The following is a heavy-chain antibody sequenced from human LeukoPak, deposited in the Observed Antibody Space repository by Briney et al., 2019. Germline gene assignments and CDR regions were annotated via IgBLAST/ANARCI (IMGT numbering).Heavy chain of an antibody. CDR1: GFILNDYG. Sequence: GGSLRLSCAASGFILNDYGMHWVRQAPGKGLEWVADIWFDKNQHFADSVKGRFAISRDNSKNTVYLQINSLRAEDTAVYYCARDRHCVNGVCQSPPGMDVWGQGTTVTVSS. D-gene: IGHD2-8*01. CDR3: ARDRHCVNGVCQSPPGMDV. CDR2: IWFDKNQ. V-gene: IGHV3-33*01. J-gene: IGHJ6*02.